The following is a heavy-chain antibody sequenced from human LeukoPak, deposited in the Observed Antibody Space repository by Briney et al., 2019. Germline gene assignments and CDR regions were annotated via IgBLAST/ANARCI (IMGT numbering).Heavy chain of an antibody. Sequence: GGSLRLSCAASGFTFSSYSMNWVRQAPGKGLEWVSSISSSSSYIYYADSVKGRFTISRDNAKNSLYLQMNSLRAEDTAVYYCARERVRGGYTDYWGQGTLVTVSS. CDR3: ARERVRGGYTDY. V-gene: IGHV3-21*01. D-gene: IGHD5-12*01. CDR1: GFTFSSYS. CDR2: ISSSSSYI. J-gene: IGHJ4*02.